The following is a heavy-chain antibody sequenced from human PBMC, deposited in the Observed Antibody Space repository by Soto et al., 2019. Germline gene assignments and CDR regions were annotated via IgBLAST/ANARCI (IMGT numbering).Heavy chain of an antibody. CDR2: IYYSGST. V-gene: IGHV4-39*01. Sequence: QLQLQESGPGLVKPSETLSLTCTVSGGSISSSSYYWGWIRQPPGKGLEWIGSIYYSGSTYYNPSLKSRVPIPVDTSKNQFSLKLSSVTAADTAVYYCARAHVLRFLEWLTPTDNWFDPWGQGTLVTVSS. CDR3: ARAHVLRFLEWLTPTDNWFDP. CDR1: GGSISSSSYY. J-gene: IGHJ5*02. D-gene: IGHD3-3*01.